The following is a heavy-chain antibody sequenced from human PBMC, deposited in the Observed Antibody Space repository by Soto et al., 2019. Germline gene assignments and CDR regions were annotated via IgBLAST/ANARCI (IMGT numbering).Heavy chain of an antibody. CDR2: ISGSGGST. V-gene: IGHV3-23*01. J-gene: IGHJ4*02. CDR1: GFTFSSYA. CDR3: AKDLVSGWYATFTY. Sequence: GGSLRLSCAASGFTFSSYAMSWVRQAPGKGLEWVSAISGSGGSTYYADSVKGRFNISRDNSKNKLYLQMNSLKAEDTAVYYCAKDLVSGWYATFTYWGQGTLVTVSS. D-gene: IGHD6-19*01.